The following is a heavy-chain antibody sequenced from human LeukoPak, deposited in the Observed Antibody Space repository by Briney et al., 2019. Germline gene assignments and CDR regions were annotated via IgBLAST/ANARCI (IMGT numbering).Heavy chain of an antibody. D-gene: IGHD1-26*01. CDR1: GFTFSSYG. CDR2: ISYDGSNK. J-gene: IGHJ4*02. CDR3: AKTRSYSGIPGYFDY. V-gene: IGHV3-30*18. Sequence: AGGSLRLSCAASGFTFSSYGMHWVRQAPGKGLEWVAVISYDGSNKYYADSVKGRFTISRDNSKNTLYLQMNSLRAEDTAVYYCAKTRSYSGIPGYFDYWGQGTLVTVSS.